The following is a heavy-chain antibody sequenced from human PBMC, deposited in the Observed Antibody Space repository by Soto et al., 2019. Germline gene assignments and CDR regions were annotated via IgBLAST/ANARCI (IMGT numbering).Heavy chain of an antibody. J-gene: IGHJ4*02. CDR2: INHSGST. V-gene: IGHV4-39*01. CDR3: ARAWYSSSLNDY. Sequence: SETLSLTCTVSGGSISSGDYYWSWIRQPPGKGLEWIGEINHSGSTNYTPSLKSRVTISVDTSKNQFSLKLNSVTAADTAVYYCARAWYSSSLNDYWGQGTLVTVS. CDR1: GGSISSGDYY. D-gene: IGHD6-13*01.